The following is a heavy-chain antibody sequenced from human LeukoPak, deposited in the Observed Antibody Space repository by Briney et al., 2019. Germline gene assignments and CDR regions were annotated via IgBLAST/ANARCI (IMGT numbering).Heavy chain of an antibody. D-gene: IGHD2/OR15-2a*01. V-gene: IGHV4-39*07. J-gene: IGHJ6*03. CDR3: ARAKREVIVIQNYYYYYMDV. CDR1: GGSISSSSYY. CDR2: IYYSGST. Sequence: SETLSLTCTVSGGSISSSSYYWGWIRQPPGKGLEWIGSIYYSGSTYYNPSLKSRVTISVDTSKNQFSLKLSSVTAADTAVYYCARAKREVIVIQNYYYYYMDVWGKGTTVTVSS.